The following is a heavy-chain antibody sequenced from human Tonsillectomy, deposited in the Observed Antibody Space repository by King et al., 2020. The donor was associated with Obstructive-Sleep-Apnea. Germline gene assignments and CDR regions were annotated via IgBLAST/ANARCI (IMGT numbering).Heavy chain of an antibody. CDR1: VGSINSGDYY. J-gene: IGHJ4*02. D-gene: IGHD3-10*01. Sequence: VQLQESGPGLVKPSQTLSLTCTVSVGSINSGDYYWTWIRQPPGKGLGWVGFIYHSGSTYFNPSLRSRVTVSIDTSRNQFSLNLNSVTAADTAVYFCARWRGGSGNIDYWGQGILVTVSS. CDR2: IYHSGST. V-gene: IGHV4-30-4*01. CDR3: ARWRGGSGNIDY.